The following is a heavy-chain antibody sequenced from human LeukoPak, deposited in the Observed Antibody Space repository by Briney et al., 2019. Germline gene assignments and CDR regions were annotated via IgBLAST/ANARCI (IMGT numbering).Heavy chain of an antibody. V-gene: IGHV4-39*01. CDR3: AKTRGRGQVDPGTSGYINY. CDR1: VVSRKNVDFG. CDR2: INYRGST. D-gene: IGHD3-22*01. J-gene: IGHJ4*02. Sequence: RLSPASTMSVVSRKNVDFGGGWILQNPRKGLEWIGSINYRGSTYYNPSLESRVTISVDTSKNEFSLKMSSVTAADTAVYYCAKTRGRGQVDPGTSGYINYWGQGTLVSVSS.